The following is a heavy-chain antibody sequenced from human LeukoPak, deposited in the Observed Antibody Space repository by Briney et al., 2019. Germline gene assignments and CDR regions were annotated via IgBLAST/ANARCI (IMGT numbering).Heavy chain of an antibody. CDR2: ISYDGSNK. J-gene: IGHJ4*02. Sequence: GGSLRLSCAASGFTFSSYAMHWVRQAPGKGLEWVAVISYDGSNKYYADSVKGRFTISRDNSKNTLYLQMNSLRAEDTAVYYCARVSIPAAAASPDYWGQGTLVTVSS. V-gene: IGHV3-30-3*01. CDR3: ARVSIPAAAASPDY. CDR1: GFTFSSYA. D-gene: IGHD2-2*01.